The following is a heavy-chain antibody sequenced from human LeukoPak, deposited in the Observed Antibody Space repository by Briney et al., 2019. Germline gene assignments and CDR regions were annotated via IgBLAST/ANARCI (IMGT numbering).Heavy chain of an antibody. CDR2: IYYSGST. D-gene: IGHD6-13*01. CDR1: GCSISSGGYY. Sequence: KTSQTLSLTCTVSGCSISSGGYYWSWIRQHPGKGLEWIGYIYYSGSTYYNPSLKSRVTISVDTSKNQFSLKLSSVTAADTAVYYCARGDSSWYEGNWFDPWAREPWSPSPQ. J-gene: IGHJ5*02. CDR3: ARGDSSWYEGNWFDP. V-gene: IGHV4-31*03.